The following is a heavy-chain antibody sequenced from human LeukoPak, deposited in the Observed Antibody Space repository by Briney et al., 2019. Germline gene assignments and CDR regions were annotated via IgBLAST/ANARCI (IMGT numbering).Heavy chain of an antibody. V-gene: IGHV4-30-4*01. J-gene: IGHJ5*02. D-gene: IGHD4-17*01. Sequence: SETLSLTCTVSGVSISSANYYWSWIRQPPGKGLEWIGYIYYSGSTYYNPSLKSRVTISVDTSKNQFSLELSSVTAADTAVYYCARETLTTSRWFGPWGQGTLVTVSS. CDR1: GVSISSANYY. CDR3: ARETLTTSRWFGP. CDR2: IYYSGST.